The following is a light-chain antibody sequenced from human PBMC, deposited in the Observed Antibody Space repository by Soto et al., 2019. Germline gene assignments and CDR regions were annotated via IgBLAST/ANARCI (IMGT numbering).Light chain of an antibody. CDR1: SSIGRN. V-gene: IGKV3-15*01. J-gene: IGKJ4*01. CDR3: QTGKNWPVLT. Sequence: ERVMTQSPATLSVFPGERATLSCRASSSIGRNLAWYQQKPGQTPRLLIYGASTRAAGVPASFSGSGSGTEFTLTITSLQSEDIAGYYFQTGKNWPVLTFGGGTKIEIK. CDR2: GAS.